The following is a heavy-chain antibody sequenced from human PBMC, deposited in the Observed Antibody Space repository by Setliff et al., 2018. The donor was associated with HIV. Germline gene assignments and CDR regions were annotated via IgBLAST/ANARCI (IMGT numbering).Heavy chain of an antibody. J-gene: IGHJ6*03. D-gene: IGHD3-10*01. V-gene: IGHV1-3*01. CDR1: EYTFTDYA. Sequence: ASVKVSCKASEYTFTDYAMHWVRQAPGQRLEWMGWINGGNGNTKYSEKFQGRVTITRDTSASTSYLQLNSLRFEDTAIYYCASDSPTARFEELEDHYYYFMDVWGKGTTVTVSS. CDR2: INGGNGNT. CDR3: ASDSPTARFEELEDHYYYFMDV.